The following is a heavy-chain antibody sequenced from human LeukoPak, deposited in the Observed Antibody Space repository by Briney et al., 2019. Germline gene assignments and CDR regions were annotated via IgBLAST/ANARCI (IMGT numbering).Heavy chain of an antibody. Sequence: GRTLRLSCAASGLPFSSYSMIWVRQPQGKGLEWVSYISSSSSNIYYADSVKGRLTISKDNAKNSLYLQRNSLRAEDTAVYYCASRYCSSTSCSDYWGQGTLATVSS. J-gene: IGHJ4*02. D-gene: IGHD2-2*01. CDR3: ASRYCSSTSCSDY. CDR2: ISSSSSNI. V-gene: IGHV3-21*01. CDR1: GLPFSSYS.